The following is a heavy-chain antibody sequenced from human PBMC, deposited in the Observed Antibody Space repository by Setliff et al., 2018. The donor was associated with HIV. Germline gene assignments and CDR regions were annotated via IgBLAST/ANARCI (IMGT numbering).Heavy chain of an antibody. Sequence: SETLSLTCTVSGGSIGVDCWSWIRQPPGKGLEWIGYIYSNGITRYNPSLKSRVTISLDTSKIEFSLTLKSVTAADTAIYYCARGGLRVRGAIDSFDYWGQGTLVTVSS. CDR3: ARGGLRVRGAIDSFDY. V-gene: IGHV4-4*09. J-gene: IGHJ4*02. D-gene: IGHD3-10*01. CDR1: GGSIGVDC. CDR2: IYSNGIT.